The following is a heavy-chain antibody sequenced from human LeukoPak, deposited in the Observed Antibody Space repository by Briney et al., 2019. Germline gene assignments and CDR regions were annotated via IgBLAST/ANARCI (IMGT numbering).Heavy chain of an antibody. CDR1: EFTISNYW. CDR2: IKQDGSEK. V-gene: IGHV3-7*01. Sequence: GGSLRLSCAASEFTISNYWMSWVRQAPGKGLEWVANIKQDGSEKNYVDSVKGRFTISRDNSKNSLYLQMNSLRAEDTAVYYCRVGLGYWGQGILVTVSS. CDR3: RVGLGY. J-gene: IGHJ4*02. D-gene: IGHD3-16*01.